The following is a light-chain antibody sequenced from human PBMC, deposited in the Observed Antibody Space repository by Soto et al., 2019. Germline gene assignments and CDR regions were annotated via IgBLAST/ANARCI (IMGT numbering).Light chain of an antibody. J-gene: IGKJ3*01. CDR1: QSISSY. CDR2: AAS. CDR3: QQSYSTPFT. V-gene: IGKV1-39*01. Sequence: DIQMTQSPSSLSASVGDRVTITCRASQSISSYLNWYQQKPGKAPKLLIYAASSLQSGVPSRFSGSGSRTDFTLTISSLQPEDFATYYGQQSYSTPFTFXPGTKADIK.